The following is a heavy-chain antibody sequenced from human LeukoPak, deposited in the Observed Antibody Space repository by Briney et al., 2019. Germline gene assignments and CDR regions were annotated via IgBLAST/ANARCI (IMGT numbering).Heavy chain of an antibody. J-gene: IGHJ4*02. CDR3: AKDIEATVVTNPYYFDY. D-gene: IGHD4-17*01. V-gene: IGHV3-9*01. CDR2: ISWNSGSI. CDR1: GFTFDDYA. Sequence: GRSLRLPCAASGFTFDDYAMHWVRHAPGKGLEWVSGISWNSGSIGYADSVKGRFTISRDNAKNSLYLQMNSLRAEDTALYYCAKDIEATVVTNPYYFDYWGQGTLVTVSS.